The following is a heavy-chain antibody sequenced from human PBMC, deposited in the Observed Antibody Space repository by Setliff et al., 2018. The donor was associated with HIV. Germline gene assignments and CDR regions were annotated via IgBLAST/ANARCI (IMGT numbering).Heavy chain of an antibody. CDR2: FDPEDGET. D-gene: IGHD3-10*01. J-gene: IGHJ3*02. Sequence: ASVKVSCKASGGTFSSYAISWVRQAPGQGLEWMGGFDPEDGETIYAQKFQGRVTMTEDTSTDTAYMELSSLRSEDTAVYYCATAPLRGTMVRGLRAFDIWGQGTMVTVSS. V-gene: IGHV1-24*01. CDR3: ATAPLRGTMVRGLRAFDI. CDR1: GGTFSSYA.